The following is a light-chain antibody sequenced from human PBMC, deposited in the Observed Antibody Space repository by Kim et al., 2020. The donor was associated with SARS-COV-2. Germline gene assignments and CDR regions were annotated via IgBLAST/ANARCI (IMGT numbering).Light chain of an antibody. CDR1: SIGAKS. Sequence: SYELTQPLSESVALGQTARITCGGSSIGAKSVHWYQQKPGQAPVLVIYRDRNRPSGIPERFSGSNSGNTATLTISRAQAGDEADYYCHVWDSNTVVFGGGTKVTVL. J-gene: IGLJ3*02. CDR3: HVWDSNTVV. V-gene: IGLV3-9*01. CDR2: RDR.